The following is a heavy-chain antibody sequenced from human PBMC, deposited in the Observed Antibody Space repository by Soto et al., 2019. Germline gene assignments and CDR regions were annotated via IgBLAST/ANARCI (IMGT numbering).Heavy chain of an antibody. CDR2: ISWNSGSI. CDR3: AKARGPSSLDAFDI. Sequence: GGSLRLSCAASGFTFDDYAMHWVRQAPGKGLEWVSGISWNSGSIGYADSVKGRFTISRDNAKNSLYLQMNSLRAEDTALYYCAKARGPSSLDAFDIWGQGTMVTVSS. J-gene: IGHJ3*02. CDR1: GFTFDDYA. V-gene: IGHV3-9*01. D-gene: IGHD6-6*01.